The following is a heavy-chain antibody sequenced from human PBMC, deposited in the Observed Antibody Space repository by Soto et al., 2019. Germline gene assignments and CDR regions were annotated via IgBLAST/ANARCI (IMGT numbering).Heavy chain of an antibody. CDR2: IYYSGS. J-gene: IGHJ5*02. V-gene: IGHV4-39*01. D-gene: IGHD3-9*01. Sequence: SETLSLTCTVSGGSISSGSFYWGWIRQPPGKGLEWIGSIYYSGSYNPSLKSRVTISVDTSRNQLSLKLSSVTAADTAVYYCARHPTNYDSLTGDSPGFNWFDPWGQGTLVTVSS. CDR1: GGSISSGSFY. CDR3: ARHPTNYDSLTGDSPGFNWFDP.